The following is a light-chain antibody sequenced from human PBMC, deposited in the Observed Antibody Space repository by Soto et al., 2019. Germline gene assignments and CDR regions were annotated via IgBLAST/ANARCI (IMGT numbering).Light chain of an antibody. V-gene: IGLV4-69*01. Sequence: QPVLTQSPSASASLGASVKLTCTLSSGHSSYAIAWHQQQPEKGPRYLMKVNSDGSHNKGDGIPDRFSGSSSGAERYLTISSLQSEDEADYYCQTWGTDCSVVFGGGTKLTVL. CDR2: VNSDGSH. CDR3: QTWGTDCSVV. J-gene: IGLJ2*01. CDR1: SGHSSYA.